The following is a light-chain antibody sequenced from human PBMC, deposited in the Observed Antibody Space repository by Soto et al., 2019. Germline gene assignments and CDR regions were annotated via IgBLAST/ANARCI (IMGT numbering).Light chain of an antibody. J-gene: IGKJ1*01. V-gene: IGKV1-39*01. CDR3: QQSYSSPWT. CDR2: AAS. Sequence: DIQMTQSPSSLSASVGDRVTITCRASQTSTNYLNWYQQKPGKAPKLLIYAASTLLSGVPARFSGGGSGTDFTLIIDSLQPEDFATYYWQQSYSSPWTCGQGTKVEIK. CDR1: QTSTNY.